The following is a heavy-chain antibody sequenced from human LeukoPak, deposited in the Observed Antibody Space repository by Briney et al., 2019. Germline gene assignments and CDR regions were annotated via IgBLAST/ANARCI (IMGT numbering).Heavy chain of an antibody. CDR3: ARAQLGDFDY. J-gene: IGHJ4*02. Sequence: ASVKVSCKASGYTFTSYDINWVRQATGQGLEWMGWMNPNSGNTGYAQKFQGRVTITADKSTSTAYMELSSLRSEDTAVYYCARAQLGDFDYWGQGTLVTVSS. CDR1: GYTFTSYD. V-gene: IGHV1-8*01. CDR2: MNPNSGNT. D-gene: IGHD3-16*01.